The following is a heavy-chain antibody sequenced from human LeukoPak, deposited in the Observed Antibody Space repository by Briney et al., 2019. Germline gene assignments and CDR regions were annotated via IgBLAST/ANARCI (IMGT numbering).Heavy chain of an antibody. CDR2: IYHSGSP. Sequence: SETLSLTCAVSGGSISSGGYSWSWIRQPPGKGLEGFGYIYHSGSPYYHPSLNRQVTISVDRSKNQVSLTMSSVTAADTAVYYCARADYDSSSEYFHHWGQGTLVTVSS. CDR1: GGSISSGGYS. CDR3: ARADYDSSSEYFHH. V-gene: IGHV4-30-2*01. D-gene: IGHD3-22*01. J-gene: IGHJ1*01.